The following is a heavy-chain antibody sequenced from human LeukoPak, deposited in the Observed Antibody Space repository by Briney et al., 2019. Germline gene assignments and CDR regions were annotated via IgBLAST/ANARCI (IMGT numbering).Heavy chain of an antibody. CDR3: ARADGYGDYAGGNWFDP. Sequence: GGSLRLSCAASGFTVSSNYMSWVRQAPGKGLEWVSVIYSGGSTYYADSVKGRFTISRDNSKNTLYLQMNSLRAEDTAVYHCARADGYGDYAGGNWFDPWGQGTLVTVSS. V-gene: IGHV3-66*01. D-gene: IGHD4-17*01. CDR1: GFTVSSNY. CDR2: IYSGGST. J-gene: IGHJ5*02.